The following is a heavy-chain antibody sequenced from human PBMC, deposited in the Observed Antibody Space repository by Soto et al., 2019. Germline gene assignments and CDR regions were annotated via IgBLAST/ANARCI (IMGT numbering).Heavy chain of an antibody. J-gene: IGHJ5*02. CDR2: INTYSGNT. D-gene: IGHD3-10*01. CDR3: ARGVGSGTYYNQYNWFDP. CDR1: GYTFINYG. Sequence: ASVKVSCKASGYTFINYGISLVRQAPGQGLEWMGWINTYSGNTNHAQKLQGRVTMTTDTSTSTAYMELRSLRSDDTAVYYCARGVGSGTYYNQYNWFDPWGQGTLVTVS. V-gene: IGHV1-18*01.